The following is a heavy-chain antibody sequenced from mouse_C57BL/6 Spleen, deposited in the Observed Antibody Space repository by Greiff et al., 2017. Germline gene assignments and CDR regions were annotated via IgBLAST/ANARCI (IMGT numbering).Heavy chain of an antibody. V-gene: IGHV5-17*01. CDR3: ARGPYYDDAYYAMDY. CDR2: ISSGSSTI. CDR1: GFTFSDYG. Sequence: EVQLVESGGGLVKPGGSLKLSCAASGFTFSDYGMHWVRQAPEKGLEWVAYISSGSSTIYYADTVKGRFTISRDNAKNTLFLQMTILGSEDTAMYYGARGPYYDDAYYAMDYWGQGTSVTVSS. J-gene: IGHJ4*01. D-gene: IGHD2-4*01.